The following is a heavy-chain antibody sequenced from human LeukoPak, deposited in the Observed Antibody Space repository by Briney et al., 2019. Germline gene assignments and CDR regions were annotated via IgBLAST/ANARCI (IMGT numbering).Heavy chain of an antibody. Sequence: PSQTLSLTCTVSGGSISSGGYHWSWIRQHPGKGLEWIGYIYYIGSTYYNPSLKSRVTISVDTSKSQFSLKVSSVTAADTAVYYCARVGGTVTTDFDYWGQGTLVTVSS. CDR2: IYYIGST. V-gene: IGHV4-31*03. CDR1: GGSISSGGYH. J-gene: IGHJ4*02. D-gene: IGHD4-17*01. CDR3: ARVGGTVTTDFDY.